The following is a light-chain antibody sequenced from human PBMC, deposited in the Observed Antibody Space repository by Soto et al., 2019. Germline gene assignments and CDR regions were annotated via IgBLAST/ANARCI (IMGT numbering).Light chain of an antibody. V-gene: IGKV3-11*01. J-gene: IGKJ5*01. CDR1: QIVSNY. CDR3: QKLNSYPIT. CDR2: DSS. Sequence: EIVLTQSPATVSLYPVAIAKLSCRASQIVSNYLAWYQQKPGQAPRLLIYDSSNRATGIPSRFSGSGSGTDFTLTISSLEPEDFATYYCQKLNSYPITFGKGQRRAIK.